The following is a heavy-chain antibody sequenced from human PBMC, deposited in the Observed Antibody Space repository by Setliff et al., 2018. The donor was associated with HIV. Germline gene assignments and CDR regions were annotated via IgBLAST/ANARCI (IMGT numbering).Heavy chain of an antibody. CDR1: GGSASNSRYY. Sequence: PSETLSLTCTVSGGSASNSRYYWAWIRQPPGKGLEYIGSIHYNERTYYNPSLKSRVTISVDTSKNQFSLKLNSVTAADTAVYYCTVYNTGSSKDHYWGQGTPVTVSS. CDR2: IHYNERT. CDR3: TVYNTGSSKDHY. J-gene: IGHJ4*02. D-gene: IGHD2-8*02. V-gene: IGHV4-39*01.